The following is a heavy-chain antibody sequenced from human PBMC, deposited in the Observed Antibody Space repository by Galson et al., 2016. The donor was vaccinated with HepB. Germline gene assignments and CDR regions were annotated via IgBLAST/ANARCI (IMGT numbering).Heavy chain of an antibody. Sequence: SVKVSCKASNYTFSNYGISWVRQAPGEGLEWMGWISAYNGNTNYAQKLQGRVTMTTDTSTSTAHMELRSLRSDDTAVYYCAREHYGDDGPLFDYWGQGTLVTVSS. D-gene: IGHD4/OR15-4a*01. V-gene: IGHV1-18*01. CDR1: NYTFSNYG. J-gene: IGHJ4*02. CDR2: ISAYNGNT. CDR3: AREHYGDDGPLFDY.